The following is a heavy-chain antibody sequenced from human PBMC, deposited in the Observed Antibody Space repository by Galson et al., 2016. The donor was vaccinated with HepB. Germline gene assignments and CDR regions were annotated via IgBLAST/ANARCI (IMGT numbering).Heavy chain of an antibody. CDR2: IYYSGST. Sequence: LSLTCTVSGGSISSYYWSWIRQPPGKGLEWIGDIYYSGSTNYNPSLKSRVIISVDTSKNQFSLKLSSVTAADTAVYYCAREGYSSGYYGTLDYWGQGILVTVSS. CDR1: GGSISSYY. CDR3: AREGYSSGYYGTLDY. J-gene: IGHJ4*02. D-gene: IGHD6-19*01. V-gene: IGHV4-59*01.